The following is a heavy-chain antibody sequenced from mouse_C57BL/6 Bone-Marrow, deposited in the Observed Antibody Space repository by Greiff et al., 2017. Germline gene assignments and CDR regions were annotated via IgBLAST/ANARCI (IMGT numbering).Heavy chain of an antibody. D-gene: IGHD1-1*01. Sequence: VQLKESGAEFVRPGASVKLSCTASGFNIKDAYMHWVKQRPEQGLEWIGWIDPENGDTEYASKFQGKATITADTSSNTAYLQLSSLTSEDTAVYYCTTGYYGSSQGGQGTLVTVSA. CDR2: IDPENGDT. CDR3: TTGYYGSSQ. CDR1: GFNIKDAY. J-gene: IGHJ3*01. V-gene: IGHV14-4*01.